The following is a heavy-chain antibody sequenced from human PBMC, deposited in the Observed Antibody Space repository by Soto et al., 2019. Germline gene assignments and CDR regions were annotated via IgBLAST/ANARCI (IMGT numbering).Heavy chain of an antibody. CDR1: GGSLSSSSYY. Sequence: QLQLQESGPGLVKPSETLSLTCTVSGGSLSSSSYYWGWIRHPPGKGLEWIGSIYYSGSTYYKPSLKSRVTISVDTSSNQFFVKLSFVTAADAVVYYCARHVPHGGGWYNWFDPWGQGTLVTVSS. D-gene: IGHD6-19*01. J-gene: IGHJ5*02. CDR3: ARHVPHGGGWYNWFDP. V-gene: IGHV4-39*01. CDR2: IYYSGST.